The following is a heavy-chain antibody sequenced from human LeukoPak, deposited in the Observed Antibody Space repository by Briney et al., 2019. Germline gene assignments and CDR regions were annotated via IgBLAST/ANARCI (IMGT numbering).Heavy chain of an antibody. CDR1: GYTFTGYY. D-gene: IGHD3-22*01. Sequence: ASVKVSCKASGYTFTGYYMHWVRQAPGQGLEWMGWINPNSGGTNYAQKFQGRVTMTRDTSISTAYMELSRLRSDDTAVYYCARDRDWYYDSSGSIDYWGQETLVTVSS. CDR2: INPNSGGT. CDR3: ARDRDWYYDSSGSIDY. V-gene: IGHV1-2*02. J-gene: IGHJ4*02.